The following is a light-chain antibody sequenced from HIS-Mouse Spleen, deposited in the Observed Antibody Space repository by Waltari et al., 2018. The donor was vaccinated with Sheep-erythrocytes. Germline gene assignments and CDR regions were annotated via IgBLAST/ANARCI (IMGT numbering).Light chain of an antibody. CDR1: KLGDTY. Sequence: SYELTQPPSVSVSPGQTASITCSGDKLGDTYACWYQQKPGHSSVLVIYQDSKRPSGIPERFSGSNSGNTATLTISGTQAMDEADYYCQAWDSSTGVVFGGGTKLTVL. V-gene: IGLV3-1*01. CDR2: QDS. CDR3: QAWDSSTGVV. J-gene: IGLJ2*01.